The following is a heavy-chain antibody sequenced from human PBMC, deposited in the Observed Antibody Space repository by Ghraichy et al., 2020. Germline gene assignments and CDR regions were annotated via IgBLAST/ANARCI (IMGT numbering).Heavy chain of an antibody. CDR1: GGSISSSSYY. J-gene: IGHJ3*02. V-gene: IGHV4-39*07. CDR3: ASSILRVVVPAANDAFDI. D-gene: IGHD2-2*01. Sequence: SETLSLTCTVSGGSISSSSYYWGWIRQPPGKGLEWFGSIYYSGSTYYNPSLKSRVTISVDTSKNQFSLKLSSVTAADTAVYYCASSILRVVVPAANDAFDIWGQGTMVTVSS. CDR2: IYYSGST.